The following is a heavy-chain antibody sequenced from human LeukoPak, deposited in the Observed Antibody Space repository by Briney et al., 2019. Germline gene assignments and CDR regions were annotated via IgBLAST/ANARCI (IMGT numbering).Heavy chain of an antibody. J-gene: IGHJ4*02. CDR2: TYYSGTT. V-gene: IGHV4-39*07. Sequence: SETLSLTCTVSGDSLSDSANYWAWVRQPPGKGLEWIGSTYYSGTTIYNPSLKSRVTVSMETSKNQLFLKLTSVTAADTAVYFCARSPFNLYFDLWGQGALVPVSS. CDR1: GDSLSDSANY. D-gene: IGHD2-2*02. CDR3: ARSPFNLYFDL.